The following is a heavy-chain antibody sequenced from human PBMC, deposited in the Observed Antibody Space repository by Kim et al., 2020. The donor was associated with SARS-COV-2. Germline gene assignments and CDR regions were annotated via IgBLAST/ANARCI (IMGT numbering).Heavy chain of an antibody. D-gene: IGHD3-3*01. CDR1: GYTFTSYA. CDR3: ARDSSLTTIFGVVITPGWFDP. V-gene: IGHV7-4-1*02. J-gene: IGHJ5*02. Sequence: ASVKVSCKASGYTFTSYAMNWVRQAPGQGLEWMGWINTNTGNPTYAQGFTGRFVFSLDTSVSTAYLQISSLKAEDTAVYYCARDSSLTTIFGVVITPGWFDPWGQGALVTVS. CDR2: INTNTGNP.